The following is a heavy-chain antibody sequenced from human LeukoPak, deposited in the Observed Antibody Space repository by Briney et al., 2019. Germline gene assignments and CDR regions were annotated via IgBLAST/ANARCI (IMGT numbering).Heavy chain of an antibody. Sequence: SETLSLTCTVSGGSISSYYWSWLRQPPGKGLEWIGYIYYSGSTNYNPSLKSRITISVDTSKNQFSLKLSSVTAADTAVYYSARHFYGSGSYNWGQGTLVTVSS. D-gene: IGHD3-10*01. V-gene: IGHV4-59*08. CDR3: ARHFYGSGSYN. CDR1: GGSISSYY. CDR2: IYYSGST. J-gene: IGHJ4*02.